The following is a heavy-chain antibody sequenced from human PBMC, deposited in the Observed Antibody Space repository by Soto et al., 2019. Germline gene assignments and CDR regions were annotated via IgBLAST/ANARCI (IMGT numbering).Heavy chain of an antibody. Sequence: QVQLVQSGAEVKKPGASGKVSCKASGYTFTSYGISWVRQAPGQGREWMGWISAYNGNTNYAQKLQGRVTMTTDTATSTAYMELRRLRSADTAVYYCARDGLFDSIAARHNWCDPWGQGTLVTVSS. CDR1: GYTFTSYG. D-gene: IGHD6-6*01. J-gene: IGHJ5*02. CDR2: ISAYNGNT. CDR3: ARDGLFDSIAARHNWCDP. V-gene: IGHV1-18*01.